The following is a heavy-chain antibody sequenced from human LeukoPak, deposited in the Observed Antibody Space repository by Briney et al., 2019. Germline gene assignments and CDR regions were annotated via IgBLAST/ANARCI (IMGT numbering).Heavy chain of an antibody. D-gene: IGHD6-13*01. CDR2: ISGYNGDT. Sequence: ASVKVSCKASGYTFTNYGISWVRQAPGQGLEWLGWISGYNGDTNYVQKLQGRVTMTTDTSTSTAYMELRSLRSDDTAVYYCAVAGLGRFSSSWTGWYFDLWGRGTLVTVSS. J-gene: IGHJ2*01. CDR1: GYTFTNYG. V-gene: IGHV1-18*01. CDR3: AVAGLGRFSSSWTGWYFDL.